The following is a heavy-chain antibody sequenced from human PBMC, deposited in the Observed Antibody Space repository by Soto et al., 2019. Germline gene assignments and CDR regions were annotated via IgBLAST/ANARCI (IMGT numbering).Heavy chain of an antibody. CDR1: GFSLNTRGMR. J-gene: IGHJ4*02. D-gene: IGHD5-12*01. CDR3: ARVNGGYNYFDY. V-gene: IGHV2-70*04. Sequence: ESGPTLVNPTQTLTLTCTFSGFSLNTRGMRVSWIRQPPGKALEWLARIDWDDDKFYTTSLKTRLTISKDTSKNEVVLTMTNMDPVDTATYYCARVNGGYNYFDYWGQGTLVTVSS. CDR2: IDWDDDK.